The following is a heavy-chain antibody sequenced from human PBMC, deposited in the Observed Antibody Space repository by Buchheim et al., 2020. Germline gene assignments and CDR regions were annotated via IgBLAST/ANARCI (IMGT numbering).Heavy chain of an antibody. CDR3: ARAAGGYCSGGSCPKWFDP. J-gene: IGHJ5*02. Sequence: QVQLVESGGGVVQPGRSLRLSCAASGFIFTSYGMHWVRQAPGKGLEWVAVIWYDGSNKYYADSVKGRFIISRDNSKNTLYLQMNSLRADDTAVYYCARAAGGYCSGGSCPKWFDPWGQGTL. D-gene: IGHD2-15*01. V-gene: IGHV3-33*01. CDR1: GFIFTSYG. CDR2: IWYDGSNK.